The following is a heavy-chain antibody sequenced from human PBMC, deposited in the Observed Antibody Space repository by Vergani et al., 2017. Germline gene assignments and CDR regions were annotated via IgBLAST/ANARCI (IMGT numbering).Heavy chain of an antibody. D-gene: IGHD2-21*02. Sequence: QVQLVQSGAEVKKPGASVKVSCQASGYTFTSYGISWVRQAPGQGLEWMGWISADNGNTNYAQKLQGRVTMTTDTSTSTAYMERRSLRSDDTAVYYCAREAYCGGDCYSRDYYYYGMDVWGQGTTVTVSS. CDR2: ISADNGNT. J-gene: IGHJ6*02. V-gene: IGHV1-18*01. CDR1: GYTFTSYG. CDR3: AREAYCGGDCYSRDYYYYGMDV.